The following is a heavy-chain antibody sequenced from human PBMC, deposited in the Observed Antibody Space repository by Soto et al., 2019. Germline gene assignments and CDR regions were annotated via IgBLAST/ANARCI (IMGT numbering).Heavy chain of an antibody. D-gene: IGHD3-16*01. CDR1: GFTFSSYA. J-gene: IGHJ6*02. CDR3: ARLSFSYYYYGMDV. Sequence: VRLSCAASGFTFSSYAMSWVRQAPGKGLEWVSAISGSGGSTYYADSVKGRFTISRDNSKNTLCLQMNSLRAEDTAVYYCARLSFSYYYYGMDVWGQGTTDTVSS. V-gene: IGHV3-23*01. CDR2: ISGSGGST.